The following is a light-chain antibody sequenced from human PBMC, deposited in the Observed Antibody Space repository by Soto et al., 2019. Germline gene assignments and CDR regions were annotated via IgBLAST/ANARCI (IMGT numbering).Light chain of an antibody. CDR3: HQLDSSLSVT. CDR2: ATS. V-gene: IGKV1-9*01. Sequence: DLQLTQSPSFLSASVGDRVTITCRASQGSSHYLAWYQQMPGKAPTLLLYATSTLQSGIPPRFRGSGSGSEYTLTITSLQPEDFATYYCHQLDSSLSVTFGGGTKVQI. J-gene: IGKJ4*01. CDR1: QGSSHY.